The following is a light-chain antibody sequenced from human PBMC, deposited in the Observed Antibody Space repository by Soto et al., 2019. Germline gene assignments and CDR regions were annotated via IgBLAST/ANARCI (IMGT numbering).Light chain of an antibody. Sequence: QPVLTQPPSASGTPGQRVTMSCSGTSSNIANNFVYWYQQLPGTAPKLLIYRSDQRPSGVPDRFSASRSGTSASLAISGLRSEDGADYYCASWDDNLSRVVFGGGTKLTVL. CDR3: ASWDDNLSRVV. CDR1: SSNIANNF. CDR2: RSD. J-gene: IGLJ3*02. V-gene: IGLV1-47*01.